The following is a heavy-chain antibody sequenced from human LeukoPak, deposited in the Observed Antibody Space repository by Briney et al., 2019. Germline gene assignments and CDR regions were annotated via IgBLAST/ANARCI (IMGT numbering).Heavy chain of an antibody. CDR3: AREAPSKSYGIFYY. J-gene: IGHJ4*02. V-gene: IGHV1-18*01. Sequence: ASVKVSCKASGYTFTSYGISWVRQAPGQGLEWMGWISAYNGNTNYAQKLQGRVTMTTDTSTSTAYMELRSLRSDDTAVYYCAREAPSKSYGIFYYWGQGTLVTVSS. D-gene: IGHD5-18*01. CDR1: GYTFTSYG. CDR2: ISAYNGNT.